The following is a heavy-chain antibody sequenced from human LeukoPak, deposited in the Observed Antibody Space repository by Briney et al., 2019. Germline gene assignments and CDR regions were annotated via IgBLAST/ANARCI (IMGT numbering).Heavy chain of an antibody. CDR2: IYYSGST. J-gene: IGHJ6*03. D-gene: IGHD6-13*01. CDR3: ARDRAAAKTPYYYYYMDV. CDR1: GGSISSSRYY. V-gene: IGHV4-39*07. Sequence: SETLSLTCTVSGGSISSSRYYWGWIRQPPGKGLEWIGSIYYSGSTYYNPSLKSRVTISVDTPKNQFSLKLSSVTAADTAVYYCARDRAAAKTPYYYYYMDVWGKGTTVTVSS.